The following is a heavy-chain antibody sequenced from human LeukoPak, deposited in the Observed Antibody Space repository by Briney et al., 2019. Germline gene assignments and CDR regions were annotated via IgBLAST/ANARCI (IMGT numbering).Heavy chain of an antibody. CDR1: GFTFSFYI. D-gene: IGHD5-18*01. Sequence: NPGGSLRLSCAASGFTFSFYIMNWVRQAPGKWLDWVSSISSSSSYIYYADSVKGRFTISRDNAKNSLYLQMNSLRAEDTAVYYCARGPGYSYGYGDDDYWGQGTLVTVSS. CDR3: ARGPGYSYGYGDDDY. J-gene: IGHJ4*02. CDR2: ISSSSSYI. V-gene: IGHV3-21*01.